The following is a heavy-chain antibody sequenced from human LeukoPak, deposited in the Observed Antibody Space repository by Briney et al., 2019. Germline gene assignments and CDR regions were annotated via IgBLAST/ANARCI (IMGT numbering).Heavy chain of an antibody. V-gene: IGHV3-30*02. CDR1: GFTSSSYG. CDR3: AKARDSGSYPYYFDY. D-gene: IGHD1-26*01. J-gene: IGHJ4*02. Sequence: GGSLRLSCAASGFTSSSYGMHWVRQAPGKGLDWVAFIRYGGSNKYYADSVKGRFTISRDNSKNTLYLQMNSLRAEDTAVYYCAKARDSGSYPYYFDYWGQGTLVTASS. CDR2: IRYGGSNK.